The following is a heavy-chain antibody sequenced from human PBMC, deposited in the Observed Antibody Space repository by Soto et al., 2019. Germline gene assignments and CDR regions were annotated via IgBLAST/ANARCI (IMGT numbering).Heavy chain of an antibody. V-gene: IGHV4-59*01. Sequence: SETLSLTCTVSGGSISSYYWSWIRQPPGKGLEWIGYIYYSGSTNYNPSLKSRVTISVDTSKNQFSLKLSSVTAADTAVYYCAREGQRSYFDYWGQGTLVTVSS. CDR3: AREGQRSYFDY. CDR1: GGSISSYY. CDR2: IYYSGST. J-gene: IGHJ4*02.